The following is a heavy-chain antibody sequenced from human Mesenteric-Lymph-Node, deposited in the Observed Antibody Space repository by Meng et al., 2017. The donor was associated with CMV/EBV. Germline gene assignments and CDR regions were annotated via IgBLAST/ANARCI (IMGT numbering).Heavy chain of an antibody. V-gene: IGHV4-59*01. CDR2: IYYSGST. Sequence: SETLSLTCTVSGSSISSYYWSWIRQPPGKGLEWIGYIYYSGSTNYNPSLKSRVTISVDTSKNQFSLKLSSVTAADTAVYYCARDSLGYCSSTSCWYNWFDPWGQGTLVTVSS. CDR3: ARDSLGYCSSTSCWYNWFDP. CDR1: GSSISSYY. D-gene: IGHD2-2*01. J-gene: IGHJ5*02.